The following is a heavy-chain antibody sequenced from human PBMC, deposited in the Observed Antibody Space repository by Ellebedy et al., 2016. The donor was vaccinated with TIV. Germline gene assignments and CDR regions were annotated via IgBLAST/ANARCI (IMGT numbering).Heavy chain of an antibody. CDR1: GGSISSSSYY. J-gene: IGHJ4*02. V-gene: IGHV4-39*07. CDR3: ARDLYGSGTFDY. D-gene: IGHD3-10*01. Sequence: SETLSLTXTVSGGSISSSSYYWGWIRQPPGKGLEWIGSIYHSGSTYYNPSLKSRVTISVDTSKNQFSLKLSSVTAADTAVYYCARDLYGSGTFDYWGQGTLVTVSS. CDR2: IYHSGST.